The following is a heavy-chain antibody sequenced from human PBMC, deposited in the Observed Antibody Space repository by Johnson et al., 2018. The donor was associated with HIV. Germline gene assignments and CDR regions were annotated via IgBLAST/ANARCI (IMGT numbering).Heavy chain of an antibody. CDR2: IYSGGST. J-gene: IGHJ3*02. CDR1: GFTVSSNY. V-gene: IGHV3-66*01. CDR3: ARSQVAATSEGAFDI. D-gene: IGHD2-15*01. Sequence: VQLVASGGGLVQPGGSLRLSCAASGFTVSSNYMSWVRQAPGKGLEWVSVIYSGGSTYYADSVKGRFTISRDNSKNTLYLQMNSLRAEDTAVYYCARSQVAATSEGAFDIWGQGTMVTVSS.